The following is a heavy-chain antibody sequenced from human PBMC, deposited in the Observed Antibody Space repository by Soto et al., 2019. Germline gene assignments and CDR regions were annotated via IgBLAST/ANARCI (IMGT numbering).Heavy chain of an antibody. V-gene: IGHV3-23*01. D-gene: IGHD3-10*01. Sequence: GGSLRLSCAASGFIFSNYAMSWVRQAPGKGLEWVSAISGRGGRTYYADSVKGRSTISRDDSKSTLFLQMTSLRAEDTAVYYCAKGYGNYYYHYYMDVWGKGITVTVSS. CDR2: ISGRGGRT. CDR1: GFIFSNYA. J-gene: IGHJ6*03. CDR3: AKGYGNYYYHYYMDV.